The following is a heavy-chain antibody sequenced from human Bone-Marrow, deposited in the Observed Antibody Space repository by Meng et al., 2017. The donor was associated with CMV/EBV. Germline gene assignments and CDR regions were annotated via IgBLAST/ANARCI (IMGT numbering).Heavy chain of an antibody. CDR3: SKGCSDKRCYIKE. CDR2: IYSWGFT. CDR1: GFSVNSNY. Sequence: GESLKISCAASGFSVNSNYMSWVRQAPGKGLEWVSVIYSWGFTDYADSVKGRFFISRDDSQNTLYLQMNSLRADDTAVYYCSKGCSDKRCYIKEWDQGTLVPVSS. D-gene: IGHD2-15*01. J-gene: IGHJ4*02. V-gene: IGHV3-53*01.